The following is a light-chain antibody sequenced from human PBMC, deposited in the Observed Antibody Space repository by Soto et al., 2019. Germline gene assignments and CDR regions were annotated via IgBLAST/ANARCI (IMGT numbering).Light chain of an antibody. Sequence: DIQMTQSPSSLSASVVERVTITFRASQSIGKYLSWFQQTPGNAPKLLIYAASGLQSGVPSRFSGSGSGTDFTLTINSLQREDFATYYCQQTYNTPLTFGGGTKVDIK. CDR1: QSIGKY. CDR2: AAS. J-gene: IGKJ4*01. CDR3: QQTYNTPLT. V-gene: IGKV1-39*01.